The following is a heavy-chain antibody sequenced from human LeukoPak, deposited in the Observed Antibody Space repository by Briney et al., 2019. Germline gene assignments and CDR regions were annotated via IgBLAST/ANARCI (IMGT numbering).Heavy chain of an antibody. CDR3: ARMGGQQLVFGDY. Sequence: ASVKVSCKASGYTFTSYAMHWVRQAPGRRLEWMGWINAGNGNTKYSQKFQGRVTITRDTSASTAYMELSSLRSEDTAVYYCARMGGQQLVFGDYWGQGTLVTVSS. CDR2: INAGNGNT. D-gene: IGHD6-13*01. J-gene: IGHJ4*02. V-gene: IGHV1-3*01. CDR1: GYTFTSYA.